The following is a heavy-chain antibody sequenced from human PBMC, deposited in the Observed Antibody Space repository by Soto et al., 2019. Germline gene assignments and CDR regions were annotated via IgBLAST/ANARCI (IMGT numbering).Heavy chain of an antibody. J-gene: IGHJ4*02. CDR3: ARGLRVYGDMYFFDY. CDR1: GGSISSNNYY. V-gene: IGHV4-30-4*01. CDR2: VYYTGSN. D-gene: IGHD4-17*01. Sequence: QVQLQESGPGLVKPSQTLSLTCTVSGGSISSNNYYWSWIRQPPGKGLEWIGYVYYTGSNHYNPSLKNRVSMSRDTSKNQFSLRLSSVTAADTAVYYCARGLRVYGDMYFFDYWGQGALFTVSS.